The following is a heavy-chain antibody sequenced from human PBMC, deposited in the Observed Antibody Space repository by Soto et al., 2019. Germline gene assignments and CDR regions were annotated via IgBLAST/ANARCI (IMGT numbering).Heavy chain of an antibody. CDR3: ARDRLMATAGTARHYFGLDV. V-gene: IGHV4-31*03. CDR1: GGSIRSGGYY. D-gene: IGHD5-18*01. Sequence: NPSETLSLTCTVSGGSIRSGGYYWSWVRRSPRRGLEWIGNIYYSGSTYYNPSLKSRLTISVDTSKNQFSLNLSSVTAADTAVYYCARDRLMATAGTARHYFGLDVWGQGTTVTVSS. J-gene: IGHJ6*02. CDR2: IYYSGST.